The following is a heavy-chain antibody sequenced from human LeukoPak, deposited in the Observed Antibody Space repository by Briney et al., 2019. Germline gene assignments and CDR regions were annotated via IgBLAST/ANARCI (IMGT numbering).Heavy chain of an antibody. CDR3: ARGLQDHFWSGYFYYYYGMDV. CDR2: INHSGST. V-gene: IGHV4-34*01. D-gene: IGHD3-3*01. Sequence: SGTLSLTCAVYGGSFSGYYWSWIRQPPGKGLEWIGEINHSGSTNYNPSLKSRVTISVDTSKNQFSLKLSSVTAADTAVYYCARGLQDHFWSGYFYYYYGMDVWGQGTTVTVSS. J-gene: IGHJ6*02. CDR1: GGSFSGYY.